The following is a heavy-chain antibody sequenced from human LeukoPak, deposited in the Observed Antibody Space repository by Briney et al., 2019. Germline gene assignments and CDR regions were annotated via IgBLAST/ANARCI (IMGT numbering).Heavy chain of an antibody. CDR3: ERDSRGGFDY. CDR1: GGSFSGYY. D-gene: IGHD2-15*01. V-gene: IGHV4-34*01. CDR2: INHSGST. J-gene: IGHJ4*02. Sequence: SETLSLTCAVYGGSFSGYYWSWVRQPPGKGLEWIGEINHSGSTNYNPSLKSRVTISVDTSKNQFSLKLSSVTAADTAVYYCERDSRGGFDYWGQGTLVTVSS.